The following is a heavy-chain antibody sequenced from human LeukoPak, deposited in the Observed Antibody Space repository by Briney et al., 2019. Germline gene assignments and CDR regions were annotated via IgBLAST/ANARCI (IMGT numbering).Heavy chain of an antibody. CDR3: ARHVIYSGVYSYWFDP. CDR1: GGSISSGGYY. J-gene: IGHJ5*02. CDR2: IYYSGST. D-gene: IGHD5-12*01. Sequence: SETLSLTCTVSGGSISSGGYYWSWIRQHPGKGLEWIGYIYYSGSTYYNPSLKSRVTISLDTSKNQFSLRLSSVTAADTAVYYCARHVIYSGVYSYWFDPWGLGTLVTVPS. V-gene: IGHV4-31*03.